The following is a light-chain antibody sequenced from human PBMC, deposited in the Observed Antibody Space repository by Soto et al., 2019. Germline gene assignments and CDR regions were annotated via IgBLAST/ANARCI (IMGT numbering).Light chain of an antibody. J-gene: IGLJ2*01. CDR3: SSYTSSSNVV. CDR1: SSDVGGYNY. V-gene: IGLV2-14*01. Sequence: QPASVSGSPGQSITISCTGTSSDVGGYNYVSWYQQHPGKAPKLMIYDVSNRPSGVSNRFSGSKSGNTASLTISGLQAEDEDDYYCSSYTSSSNVVFGGGTKLTVL. CDR2: DVS.